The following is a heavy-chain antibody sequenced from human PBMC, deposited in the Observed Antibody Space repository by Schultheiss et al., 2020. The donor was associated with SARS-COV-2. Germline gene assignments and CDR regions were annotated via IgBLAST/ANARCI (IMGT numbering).Heavy chain of an antibody. CDR1: GFTFSIYA. CDR3: ARDWGSLAYCGGDCYSGWFDP. CDR2: ISSSSSTI. J-gene: IGHJ5*02. V-gene: IGHV3-48*01. Sequence: GGSLRLSCAGSGFTFSIYAMNWVRQSPGKGLEWVSYISSSSSTIYYADSVKGRFTISRDNSKNTLYLQMNSLRAEDTAVYYCARDWGSLAYCGGDCYSGWFDPWGQGTLVTVSS. D-gene: IGHD2-21*02.